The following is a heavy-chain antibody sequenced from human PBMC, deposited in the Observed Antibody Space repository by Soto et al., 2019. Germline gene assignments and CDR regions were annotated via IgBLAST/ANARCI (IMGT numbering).Heavy chain of an antibody. CDR2: IKQDGSET. Sequence: ETLSLTCTVSGGSISSGDYYWSWIRQAPGKGLEWVANIKQDGSETYYVDSVKGRFTISRDNAKNSLYLQMNSLRAEDTAVYYCARDETYYYGSRPLGGQGTLVTVSS. D-gene: IGHD3-10*01. CDR3: ARDETYYYGSRPL. V-gene: IGHV3-7*01. J-gene: IGHJ4*02. CDR1: GGSISSGDYY.